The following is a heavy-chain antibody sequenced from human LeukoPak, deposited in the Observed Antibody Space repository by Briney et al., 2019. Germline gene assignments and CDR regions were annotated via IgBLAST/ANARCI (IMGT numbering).Heavy chain of an antibody. V-gene: IGHV4-34*01. CDR2: INHSGST. Sequence: SETLSLTCAVYGGSFSGYYWSWIRQPPGEGLEWIGEINHSGSTNYNPSLKSRVTISVDTSKNQFSLKLSSVTAADTAVYYCARGSGTTRRVDYWGQGTLVTVSS. CDR1: GGSFSGYY. J-gene: IGHJ4*02. D-gene: IGHD1-7*01. CDR3: ARGSGTTRRVDY.